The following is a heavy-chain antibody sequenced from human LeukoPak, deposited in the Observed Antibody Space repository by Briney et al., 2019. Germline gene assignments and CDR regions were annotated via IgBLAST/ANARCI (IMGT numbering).Heavy chain of an antibody. J-gene: IGHJ4*02. CDR1: GGSVSSGSYD. Sequence: PSETLSLTCTVSGGSVSSGSYDWSWIRQPPGKGLEWIGYIYYSGSTNYNPSLKSRVTISVDTSKNQFSLKLSSVTAADTAVYYCARVRCGGDCYSDYWGQGTLVTVSS. CDR2: IYYSGST. CDR3: ARVRCGGDCYSDY. D-gene: IGHD2-21*01. V-gene: IGHV4-61*01.